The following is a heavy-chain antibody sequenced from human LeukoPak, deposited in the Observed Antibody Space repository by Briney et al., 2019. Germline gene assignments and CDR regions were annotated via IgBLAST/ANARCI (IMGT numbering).Heavy chain of an antibody. Sequence: PGGSLRLSCAASGFTFSSYSMNWVRQAPGKGLEWVSSISSSSSYIYYADSVKGRFTISRDNAKNSLYLQMNSLRAEDTAVYYRARRIIGYCSGGSCSSFDYWGQGTLVTVSS. CDR3: ARRIIGYCSGGSCSSFDY. CDR2: ISSSSSYI. CDR1: GFTFSSYS. D-gene: IGHD2-15*01. J-gene: IGHJ4*02. V-gene: IGHV3-21*01.